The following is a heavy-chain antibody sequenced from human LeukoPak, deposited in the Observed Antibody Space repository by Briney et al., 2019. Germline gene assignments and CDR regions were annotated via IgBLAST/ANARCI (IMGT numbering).Heavy chain of an antibody. V-gene: IGHV3-7*01. CDR2: IKEDGSEK. CDR3: ARSRSGYYEDY. J-gene: IGHJ4*02. CDR1: GFTFSNYW. D-gene: IGHD3-22*01. Sequence: GGSLRLSCAASGFTFSNYWMSWVRQAPGKGLEGVANIKEDGSEKYYVDSVKGRFTISRDNAKNSLSLQVNSLSAEDTAVYYCARSRSGYYEDYWGQGTLVTVSS.